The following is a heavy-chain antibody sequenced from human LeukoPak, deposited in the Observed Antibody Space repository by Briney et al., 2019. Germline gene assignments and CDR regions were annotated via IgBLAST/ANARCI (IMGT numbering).Heavy chain of an antibody. D-gene: IGHD2-2*01. J-gene: IGHJ6*02. CDR3: ARAVPAAMGGYYYYGMDV. V-gene: IGHV4-59*01. CDR2: IYYSGST. CDR1: GGSISSYY. Sequence: PSETLSLTCTVSGGSISSYYWSWIRQPPGKGLEWFGYIYYSGSTNYNPSLKSRVTISVDTSKNQFSLKLSSVTAADTAVYYCARAVPAAMGGYYYYGMDVWGQGTTVTVSS.